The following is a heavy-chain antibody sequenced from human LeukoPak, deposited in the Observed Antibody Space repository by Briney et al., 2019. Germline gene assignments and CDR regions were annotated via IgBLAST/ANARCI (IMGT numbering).Heavy chain of an antibody. J-gene: IGHJ4*02. D-gene: IGHD4-11*01. V-gene: IGHV3-13*01. CDR3: ARGSGDYSNPYYFDY. Sequence: GGSLRLSCEASGFTFSSYDMHWVRQATGKGLEWVSAIGTAGDTYYPGSVKGRFTISRVNAKNSLYLQMNSLRAGDTAVYYCARGSGDYSNPYYFDYWGQGTLVTVSS. CDR1: GFTFSSYD. CDR2: IGTAGDT.